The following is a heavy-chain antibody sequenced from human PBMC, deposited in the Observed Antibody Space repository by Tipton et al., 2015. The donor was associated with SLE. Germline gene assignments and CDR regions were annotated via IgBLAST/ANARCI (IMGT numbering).Heavy chain of an antibody. CDR1: GYSISSGYY. CDR2: IYHSGST. CDR3: ALRKVGATGGWCDY. Sequence: TLSLTCTVSGYSISSGYYWGWIRQPPGKGLEWIGSIYHSGSTYYNPSLKSRVTISVDTSKNQFSLKLSSATAADTAVYYCALRKVGATGGWCDYWGQGTLVTVSS. V-gene: IGHV4-38-2*02. D-gene: IGHD1-26*01. J-gene: IGHJ4*02.